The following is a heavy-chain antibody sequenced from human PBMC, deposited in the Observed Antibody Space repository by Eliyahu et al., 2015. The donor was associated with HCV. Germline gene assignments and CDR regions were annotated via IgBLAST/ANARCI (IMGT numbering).Heavy chain of an antibody. CDR3: ARPLEVDYYSAYGKYLDS. CDR2: IYPGDDDI. V-gene: IGHV5-51*01. J-gene: IGHJ4*02. D-gene: IGHD5-12*01. Sequence: EVLLVQSGAEVREPGESLKISCKASGYSFTSYWIXWVRQMPGKGLEWMGIIYPGDDDIRYSPSFQGQVTISADKSISTAYLQWSSLKASDTAMYYCARPLEVDYYSAYGKYLDSWGQGTLVTVSS. CDR1: GYSFTSYW.